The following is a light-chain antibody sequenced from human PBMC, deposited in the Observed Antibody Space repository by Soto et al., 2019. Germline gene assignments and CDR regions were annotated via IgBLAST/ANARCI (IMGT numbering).Light chain of an antibody. Sequence: QSAPTQPPSASGAPGQSVTISCTGTNSDVGGYNYVSWYQQHPGKAPKVMIYEVNKRPSGVPDRFSGSKSGNTASLTVSGLQAEDEADYYCSPHAGSTNVYVFGTGTNVTVL. V-gene: IGLV2-8*01. CDR3: SPHAGSTNVYV. CDR1: NSDVGGYNY. CDR2: EVN. J-gene: IGLJ1*01.